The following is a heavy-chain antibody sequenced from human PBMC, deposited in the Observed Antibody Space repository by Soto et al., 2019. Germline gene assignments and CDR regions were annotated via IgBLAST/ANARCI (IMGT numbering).Heavy chain of an antibody. D-gene: IGHD6-13*01. J-gene: IGHJ4*02. CDR1: GGSFSGYY. CDR2: INHSGST. Sequence: XVTLSLTCAVYGGSFSGYYWSWIRQPPGKGLEWIGEINHSGSTNYNPSLKSRVTISVDTSKNQFSLKLSSVTAADTAVYYCARGSIAAAGYYFDYWGQGTLVTVS. V-gene: IGHV4-34*01. CDR3: ARGSIAAAGYYFDY.